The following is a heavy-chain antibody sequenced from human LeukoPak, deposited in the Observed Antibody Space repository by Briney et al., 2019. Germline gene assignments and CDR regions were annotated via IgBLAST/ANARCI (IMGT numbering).Heavy chain of an antibody. CDR2: IYHSGST. CDR3: ARVMRYCSSTSCPLNWFDP. J-gene: IGHJ5*02. D-gene: IGHD2-2*01. Sequence: PSETLSLTCTVSGGSISSYYWSWIRQPPGKGLEWIGYIYHSGSTNYNPSLKSRVTISVDTSKNQFSLKLSSVTAADTAVYYCARVMRYCSSTSCPLNWFDPWGQGTLVTVSS. V-gene: IGHV4-59*01. CDR1: GGSISSYY.